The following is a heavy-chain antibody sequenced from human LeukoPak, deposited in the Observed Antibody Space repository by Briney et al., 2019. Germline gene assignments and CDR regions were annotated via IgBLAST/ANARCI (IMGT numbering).Heavy chain of an antibody. D-gene: IGHD1-1*01. V-gene: IGHV4-39*01. CDR1: GGPISSSSYY. J-gene: IGHJ4*02. CDR2: IYYSGST. Sequence: PSETLSLTCTVSGGPISSSSYYWGWIRQPPGKGLEWIGSIYYSGSTYYNPSLKGRVTISVGTSKNQLSLKLSSVTAADTAVYYCARLLERWLLPSRVDYWGQGTLVTVSS. CDR3: ARLLERWLLPSRVDY.